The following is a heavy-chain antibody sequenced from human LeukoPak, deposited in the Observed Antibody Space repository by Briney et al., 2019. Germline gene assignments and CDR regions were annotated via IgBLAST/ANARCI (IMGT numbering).Heavy chain of an antibody. CDR2: ITGSGGGT. J-gene: IGHJ4*02. V-gene: IGHV3-23*01. D-gene: IGHD2-15*01. CDR1: GFTFSSYA. Sequence: GGSLRLSCAATGFTFSSYAMRWVRQTPGKGLEWVSTITGSGGGTYYADSVKGRFTISRDNSKNTLYLQMNSLRAEDTAIYYCTKELVVAPARGIFDFWGQGTLVTVSS. CDR3: TKELVVAPARGIFDF.